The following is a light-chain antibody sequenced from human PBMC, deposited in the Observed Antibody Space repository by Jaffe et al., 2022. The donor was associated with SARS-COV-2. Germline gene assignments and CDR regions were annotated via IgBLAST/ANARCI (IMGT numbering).Light chain of an antibody. CDR2: DNI. Sequence: QSVLTQPPSVSGAPGQRVTISCTGSSSNIGAGYDVHWYQQLPGAAPKLLISDNINRPSGITDRFSGSKSDTSASLAITGLQAEDEADYYCQSYDSSLSAYVLGAGTRVTVL. J-gene: IGLJ1*01. CDR1: SSNIGAGYD. V-gene: IGLV1-40*01. CDR3: QSYDSSLSAYV.